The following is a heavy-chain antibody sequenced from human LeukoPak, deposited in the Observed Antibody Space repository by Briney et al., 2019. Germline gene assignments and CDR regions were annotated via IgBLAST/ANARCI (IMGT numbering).Heavy chain of an antibody. CDR2: MYAGGTT. Sequence: TGGSLRLSCAASGVTVSRNFMSWVRQAPGKGLQWVAIMYAGGTTDYSASVRGRFHISRDTSNNTLSLQMNSLRAEDTAVYYCARGSGSGWPLDRWGQGTLVTVSS. CDR3: ARGSGSGWPLDR. CDR1: GVTVSRNF. V-gene: IGHV3-53*01. D-gene: IGHD6-19*01. J-gene: IGHJ1*01.